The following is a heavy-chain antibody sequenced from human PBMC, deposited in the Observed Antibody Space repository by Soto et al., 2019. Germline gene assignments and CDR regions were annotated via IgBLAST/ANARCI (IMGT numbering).Heavy chain of an antibody. CDR3: ASYRRGALAGLNWFDP. D-gene: IGHD6-19*01. V-gene: IGHV4-34*01. Sequence: ETLSLTCAVYGGSFSGYYWSWIRQPPGKGLEWIGEINHSGSTNYNPSLKSRVTISVDTSKNQFSLKLSSVTAADTAVYYCASYRRGALAGLNWFDPWGQGTLVTSPQ. CDR1: GGSFSGYY. J-gene: IGHJ5*02. CDR2: INHSGST.